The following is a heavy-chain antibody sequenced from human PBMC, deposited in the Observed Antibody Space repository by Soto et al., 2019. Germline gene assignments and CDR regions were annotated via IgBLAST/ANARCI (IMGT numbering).Heavy chain of an antibody. V-gene: IGHV4-34*01. D-gene: IGHD2-15*01. CDR2: INHSGST. J-gene: IGHJ4*02. CDR3: ARVGSVIDY. CDR1: GGSFSGYY. Sequence: SETLSLTCAVYGGSFSGYYWSWIRQPPGKGLEWIGEINHSGSTNYNPSXXXRVTXXVDTSKNQFSLKLSSVTAADTAVYYCARVGSVIDYWGQGNQVTVSS.